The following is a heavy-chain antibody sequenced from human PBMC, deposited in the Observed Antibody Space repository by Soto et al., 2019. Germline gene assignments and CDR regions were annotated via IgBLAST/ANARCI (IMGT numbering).Heavy chain of an antibody. D-gene: IGHD6-19*01. J-gene: IGHJ6*02. CDR1: GFTFSSYW. CDR2: IKQDGSEK. CDR3: ARDLKPRRLSIAVALAYGMDV. V-gene: IGHV3-7*05. Sequence: GGSLRLSCAASGFTFSSYWMSWVRQAPGKGLEWVANIKQDGSEKYYVDSVKGRFTTSRDNAKNSLYLQMKSLRAEDTAVYYCARDLKPRRLSIAVALAYGMDVWGQGTTVTVSS.